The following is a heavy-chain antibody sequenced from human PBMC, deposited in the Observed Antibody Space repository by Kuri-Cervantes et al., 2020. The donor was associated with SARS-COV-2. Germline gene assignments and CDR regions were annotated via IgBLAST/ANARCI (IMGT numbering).Heavy chain of an antibody. J-gene: IGHJ3*02. CDR3: ARDGHWSITYAFDI. V-gene: IGHV4-38-2*01. Sequence: SETLSLTCAVSGYSISSGYYWGWIRQPPGKGLEWIGSIYHSGSTYYNPSLKSRVTISVDTSKNQFSLKLSSVTAADTAVYYCARDGHWSITYAFDIWGQGTMVTVSS. CDR2: IYHSGST. D-gene: IGHD1-14*01. CDR1: GYSISSGYY.